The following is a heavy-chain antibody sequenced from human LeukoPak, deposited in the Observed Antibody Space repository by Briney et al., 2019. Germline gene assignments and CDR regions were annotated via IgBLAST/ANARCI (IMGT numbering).Heavy chain of an antibody. V-gene: IGHV4-39*07. Sequence: SETLSLTCTVSGGSISSSSYYWGWIRQPPGKGLEWIGSMYYGGTTHYNPSLKSRVTISVDTSKNQFSLKLSSVTAADTAVYYCARADYYDSSGYGYWGQGTLVTVSS. CDR3: ARADYYDSSGYGY. CDR2: MYYGGTT. J-gene: IGHJ4*02. D-gene: IGHD3-22*01. CDR1: GGSISSSSYY.